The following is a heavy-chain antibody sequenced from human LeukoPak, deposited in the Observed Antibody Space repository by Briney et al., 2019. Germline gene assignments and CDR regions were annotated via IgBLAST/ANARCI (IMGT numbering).Heavy chain of an antibody. V-gene: IGHV4-34*01. Sequence: SETLSLTCAVYGGSFSGYYWSWIRQPTGKGLEWIGEINHSGSTNYNPSLKSRVTISVDTSKNQFSLKLSSVTAADTAVYYCEFVPAAISRGDPIDYWGQGTLVTVSS. J-gene: IGHJ4*02. CDR3: EFVPAAISRGDPIDY. CDR2: INHSGST. CDR1: GGSFSGYY. D-gene: IGHD2-2*01.